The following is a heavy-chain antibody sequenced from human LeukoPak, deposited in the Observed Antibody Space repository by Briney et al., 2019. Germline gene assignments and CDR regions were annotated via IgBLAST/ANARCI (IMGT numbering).Heavy chain of an antibody. CDR2: IYTSGST. V-gene: IGHV4-4*07. Sequence: SETLSLTCTVSGGSISSYYWSWIRQPAGKGLEWIGRIYTSGSTNYNPSLKSRVTMSVDTSKNQLSLKLSSVTAADTAVYYCAREGQPPHDRYGMDVWGQGTTVTVSS. CDR1: GGSISSYY. D-gene: IGHD1-14*01. J-gene: IGHJ6*02. CDR3: AREGQPPHDRYGMDV.